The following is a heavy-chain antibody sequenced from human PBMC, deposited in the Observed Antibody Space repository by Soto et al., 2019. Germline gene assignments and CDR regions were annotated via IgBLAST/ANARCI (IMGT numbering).Heavy chain of an antibody. D-gene: IGHD3-10*01. V-gene: IGHV6-1*01. CDR2: TYYRSNWYN. Sequence: SQALSLTCASSGASFSSNIAAWNCSRQSPSRGLEWLGRTYYRSNWYNDYAVSVKSRITINPDTSKNQFSLQLNSVTPEDTAVYYCARDTLSFGELYGMDVWGQGTTVTVSS. CDR1: GASFSSNIAA. J-gene: IGHJ6*02. CDR3: ARDTLSFGELYGMDV.